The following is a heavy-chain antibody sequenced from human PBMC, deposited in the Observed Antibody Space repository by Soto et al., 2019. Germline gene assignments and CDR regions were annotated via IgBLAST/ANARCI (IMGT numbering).Heavy chain of an antibody. D-gene: IGHD2-2*01. CDR2: ISYDGSNK. CDR3: ARERVLSEVPAARPFYYYYGMDV. CDR1: GFTFSSYA. Sequence: GGSLRLSCAASGFTFSSYAMHWVRQAPGKVLEWVAVISYDGSNKYYADSVKGRFTISRDNSKNTLYLQMNSLRAEDTAVYYCARERVLSEVPAARPFYYYYGMDVWGQGXTVTVYS. V-gene: IGHV3-30-3*01. J-gene: IGHJ6*02.